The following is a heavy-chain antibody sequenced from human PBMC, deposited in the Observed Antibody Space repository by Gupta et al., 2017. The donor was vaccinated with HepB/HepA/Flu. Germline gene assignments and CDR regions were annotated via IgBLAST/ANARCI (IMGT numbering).Heavy chain of an antibody. J-gene: IGHJ4*02. CDR3: ARALSGYYVSWYFDY. Sequence: EVQLVESGGGLVKPGGSLRLSCAASGFTFSSYSMNWVRQAPGKGLEWVSSISSSSSYIDYADSVKGRFTISRDNAKNSLYLQMNSLRAEDXAVYYCARALSGYYVSWYFDYWGQGTLVTVSS. CDR1: GFTFSSYS. CDR2: ISSSSSYI. V-gene: IGHV3-21*01. D-gene: IGHD3-22*01.